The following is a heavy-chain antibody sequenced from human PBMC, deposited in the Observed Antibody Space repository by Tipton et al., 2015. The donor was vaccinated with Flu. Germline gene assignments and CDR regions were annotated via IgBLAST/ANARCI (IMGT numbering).Heavy chain of an antibody. CDR2: ILSKTDGGTT. J-gene: IGHJ4*02. CDR1: GFTFHDAW. CDR3: ISDVGVLRYAG. Sequence: SLRLSCAASGFTFHDAWMSWVRQAPGKGLEWVGRILSKTDGGTTDYAAPVKGRFTISRDDSKNTVYLQMNSLKTGDTAMYYCISDVGVLRYAGWGQGTLVTVSS. V-gene: IGHV3-15*01. D-gene: IGHD3-9*01.